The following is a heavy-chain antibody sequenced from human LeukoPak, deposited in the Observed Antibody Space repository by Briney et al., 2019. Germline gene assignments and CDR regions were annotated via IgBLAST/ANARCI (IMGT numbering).Heavy chain of an antibody. CDR1: GITFSSYA. V-gene: IGHV3-23*01. CDR2: ISGSGGST. D-gene: IGHD3-10*01. J-gene: IGHJ4*02. Sequence: PGGSLRLSCAASGITFSSYAMSWVRQAAGKGLEWVSAISGSGGSTYYADSVKGRFTISRDNSKNTLYLQMNSLRAEDTAVYYCAKGTGFGESYYFDYWGQGTQVTVSS. CDR3: AKGTGFGESYYFDY.